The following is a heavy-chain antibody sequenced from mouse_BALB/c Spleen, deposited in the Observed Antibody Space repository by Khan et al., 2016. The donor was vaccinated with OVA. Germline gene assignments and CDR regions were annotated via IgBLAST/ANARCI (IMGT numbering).Heavy chain of an antibody. Sequence: QVQLKESGPAMVAPSQSLSITCTVSGFSLTNYGVHWVRQPPGKGLEWLGVIWAGGSTNYNSALMSRLSIRKDNSKSQVFLKMNSLQTDDTAMYYCARYYGNYGWYFDVWGAGTTVTVSS. V-gene: IGHV2-9*02. D-gene: IGHD2-1*01. CDR1: GFSLTNYG. J-gene: IGHJ1*01. CDR3: ARYYGNYGWYFDV. CDR2: IWAGGST.